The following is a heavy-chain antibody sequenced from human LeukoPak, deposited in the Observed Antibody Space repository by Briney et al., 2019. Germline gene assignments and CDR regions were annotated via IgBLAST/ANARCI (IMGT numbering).Heavy chain of an antibody. J-gene: IGHJ6*03. Sequence: GGSLRLSCAASGFTFSGYAMSWVRQAPGKGLEWVSAISGSGGSTYYADSVKGRFTISRDNSKNTLYLQMNSLRAEDTAVYYCAKDAIAVAGRYYYYYMDVWGKGTTVTVSS. CDR1: GFTFSGYA. CDR2: ISGSGGST. CDR3: AKDAIAVAGRYYYYYMDV. V-gene: IGHV3-23*01. D-gene: IGHD6-19*01.